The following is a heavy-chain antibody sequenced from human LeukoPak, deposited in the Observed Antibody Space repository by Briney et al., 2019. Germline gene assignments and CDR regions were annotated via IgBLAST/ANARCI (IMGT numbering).Heavy chain of an antibody. CDR3: ARDDTYSSGWYDGPTASWFDP. D-gene: IGHD6-19*01. J-gene: IGHJ5*02. Sequence: VASVKVSCKASGYTFTSYYMHWVRQAPGQGLEWMGIINPSGGSTSYAQKFQGRVTMTRDTSTSTVYMELSSLRSEDTAVYYCARDDTYSSGWYDGPTASWFDPWGQGTLVTVSS. CDR1: GYTFTSYY. V-gene: IGHV1-46*01. CDR2: INPSGGST.